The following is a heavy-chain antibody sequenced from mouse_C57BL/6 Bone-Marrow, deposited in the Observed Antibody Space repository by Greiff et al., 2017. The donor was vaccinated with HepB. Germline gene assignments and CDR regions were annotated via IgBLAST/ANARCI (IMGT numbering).Heavy chain of an antibody. J-gene: IGHJ3*01. Sequence: EVQLVESGGGLVQPGGSLKLSCAASGFTFSDYYMYWVRQTPEKRLEWVAYISNGGGSTYYPDTVKGRFTISRDNAKNTLYLQMSRLKSEDTAMYYCARRGDGYYVLFAYWGQGTLVTVSA. V-gene: IGHV5-12*01. CDR3: ARRGDGYYVLFAY. CDR2: ISNGGGST. CDR1: GFTFSDYY. D-gene: IGHD2-3*01.